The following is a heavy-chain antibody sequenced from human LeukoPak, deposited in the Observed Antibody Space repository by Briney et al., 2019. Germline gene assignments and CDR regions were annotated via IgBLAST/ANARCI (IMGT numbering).Heavy chain of an antibody. Sequence: ASVTVSCKASGYTFTFYYMHWVRQAPGQGLEWMGWINPNSGGTNYAQKFQGRVTMTRDTSISTAYMELSRLRSDDTAVYYCARDRIRSIAVAGTGLIDYWGQGTLVTVSS. CDR3: ARDRIRSIAVAGTGLIDY. V-gene: IGHV1-2*02. CDR2: INPNSGGT. CDR1: GYTFTFYY. J-gene: IGHJ4*02. D-gene: IGHD6-19*01.